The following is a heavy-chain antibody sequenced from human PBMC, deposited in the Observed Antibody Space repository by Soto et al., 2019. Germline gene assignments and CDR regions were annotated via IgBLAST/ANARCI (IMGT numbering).Heavy chain of an antibody. V-gene: IGHV4-31*03. CDR3: ARLRLADTGGYGEFDP. CDR2: IHSSGIT. CDR1: GDSITNGGFY. D-gene: IGHD3-22*01. J-gene: IGHJ5*02. Sequence: SETLSLTCSVSGDSITNGGFYWSWIRQLPGKGLDWIGRIHSSGITSYNPSLMSRLSLSIDTSENQFSLKLTSVTAADTAVFYCARLRLADTGGYGEFDPWGQGTLVTVSS.